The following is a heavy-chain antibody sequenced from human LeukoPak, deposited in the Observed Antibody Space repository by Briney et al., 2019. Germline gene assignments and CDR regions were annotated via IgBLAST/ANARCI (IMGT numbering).Heavy chain of an antibody. D-gene: IGHD2-15*01. V-gene: IGHV3-21*04. CDR3: ARGDIVVVVAATVFDY. CDR2: ISTTGGNT. J-gene: IGHJ4*02. Sequence: PGGSLRLSCVASGFNFNNYAMSWVRQAPGKGLEWVSSISTTGGNTYYADSVKGRFTISRDNAKNSLYLQMNSLRAEDTAVYYCARGDIVVVVAATVFDYWGQGTLVTVSS. CDR1: GFNFNNYA.